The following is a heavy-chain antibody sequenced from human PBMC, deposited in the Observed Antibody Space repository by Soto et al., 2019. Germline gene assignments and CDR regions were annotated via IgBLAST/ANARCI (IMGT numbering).Heavy chain of an antibody. CDR3: ARDNCGGDCYLGLDY. V-gene: IGHV4-34*01. CDR1: GGSFSGYY. CDR2: INHSGST. D-gene: IGHD2-21*02. J-gene: IGHJ4*02. Sequence: LETLSLTCAVYGGSFSGYYWNWIRQPPGKGLEWIGEINHSGSTNYNPSLKSRVTISVDTSKNQFFLKLSSVTAADTAVYYCARDNCGGDCYLGLDYWGQGNLVTVSS.